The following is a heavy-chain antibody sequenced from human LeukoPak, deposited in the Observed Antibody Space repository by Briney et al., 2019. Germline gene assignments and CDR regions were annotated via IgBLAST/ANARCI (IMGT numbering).Heavy chain of an antibody. CDR3: AKEGGDY. CDR1: GFTFDDYA. V-gene: IGHV3-9*01. CDR2: ISWNSGSI. Sequence: GGSLRLSCAASGFTFDDYAMHWVRQAPGKGLEWVSGISWNSGSIGYADSVKGRFTISRDNAKNSLYLQMNSLRAEDTAVYYCAKEGGDYWGQGTLVTVSS. J-gene: IGHJ4*02. D-gene: IGHD1-26*01.